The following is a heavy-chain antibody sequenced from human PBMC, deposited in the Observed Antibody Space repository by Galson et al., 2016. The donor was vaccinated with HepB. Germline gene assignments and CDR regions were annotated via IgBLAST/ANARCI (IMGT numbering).Heavy chain of an antibody. V-gene: IGHV5-51*01. D-gene: IGHD6-19*01. J-gene: IGHJ6*02. CDR1: GYSFTSYW. CDR2: IYPGDSDT. Sequence: QSGAEAKKPGESLQISCKGSGYSFTSYWIGWVRQMPGKGLEWMGIIYPGDSDTRSRPSFQGQVTISADKSISTAYLQWSSLKASDTAMYYCAREAPSGWYWEDYYGMDVWGQGTTVTVSS. CDR3: AREAPSGWYWEDYYGMDV.